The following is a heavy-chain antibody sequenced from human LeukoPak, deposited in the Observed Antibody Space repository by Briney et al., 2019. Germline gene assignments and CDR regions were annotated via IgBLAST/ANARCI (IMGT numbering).Heavy chain of an antibody. Sequence: PGASVKVSCKASGYTFTGYYMHWVRQAPGQGLEWMGWINPNSGGTNYAQKFQGRVTMTRDTSISTAYMELSRLRSDDTAVYYCARDGPQQLVLATRFNHRPNGMDVWGQGTTVTVSS. V-gene: IGHV1-2*02. D-gene: IGHD6-13*01. CDR1: GYTFTGYY. CDR2: INPNSGGT. CDR3: ARDGPQQLVLATRFNHRPNGMDV. J-gene: IGHJ6*02.